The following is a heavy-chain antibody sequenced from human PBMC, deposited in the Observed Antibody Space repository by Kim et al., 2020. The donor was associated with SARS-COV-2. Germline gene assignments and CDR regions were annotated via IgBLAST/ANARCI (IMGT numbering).Heavy chain of an antibody. CDR2: IYYSGST. V-gene: IGHV4-59*08. D-gene: IGHD2-2*01. J-gene: IGHJ6*03. CDR1: GGSISSYY. Sequence: SETLSLTCTVSGGSISSYYWSWIRQPPGKGLEWIGYIYYSGSTNYNPSLKSRVTISVDTSKNQFSLKLSSVTAADTAVYYCARSGYCSSTSCAADYYYYMDVWGKGTTVTVSS. CDR3: ARSGYCSSTSCAADYYYYMDV.